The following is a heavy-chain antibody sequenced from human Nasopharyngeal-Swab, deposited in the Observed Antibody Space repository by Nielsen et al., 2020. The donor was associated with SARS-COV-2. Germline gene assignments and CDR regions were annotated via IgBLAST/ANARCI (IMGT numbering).Heavy chain of an antibody. CDR3: ARGGTMVRGVTPFDY. CDR1: GYTFTGYY. CDR2: INPNSGGT. V-gene: IGHV1-2*06. Sequence: VKVSCKASGYTFTGYYMHWVRQAPGQGLEWMGRINPNSGGTNYAQKFQGRVTMTRDTSISTAYMELSRLRSDDTAVYYCARGGTMVRGVTPFDYWGQGTLVTVSS. D-gene: IGHD3-10*01. J-gene: IGHJ4*02.